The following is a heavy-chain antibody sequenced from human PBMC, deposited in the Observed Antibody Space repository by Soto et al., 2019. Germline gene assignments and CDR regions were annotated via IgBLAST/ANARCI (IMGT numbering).Heavy chain of an antibody. J-gene: IGHJ4*02. D-gene: IGHD3-22*01. V-gene: IGHV3-11*01. CDR1: GFTFNDYY. CDR2: ISSGGNTM. CDR3: ARDAGSADGTSGYYYAFDY. Sequence: PGGSLRLSCAASGFTFNDYYMSWIRQAPGKGLEWVSYISSGGNTMFYADSVKGRFTVSRDNAKDSLYLQMNSLRAEDTAVYYCARDAGSADGTSGYYYAFDYWGQGTPVTVSS.